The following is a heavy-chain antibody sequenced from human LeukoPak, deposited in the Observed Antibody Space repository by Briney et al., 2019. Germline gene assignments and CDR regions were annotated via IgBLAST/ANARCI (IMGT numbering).Heavy chain of an antibody. Sequence: GGSLRLSCAASGFTFSSYGVHWVRQAPGKGLEWVAVTWYDGSNKYYADSVKGRFTISRDNSKNTLYLQMNSLRAEDTAVYYCARGGLGGWPLDYWGQGTLVTVSS. CDR1: GFTFSSYG. J-gene: IGHJ4*02. CDR2: TWYDGSNK. CDR3: ARGGLGGWPLDY. V-gene: IGHV3-33*01. D-gene: IGHD6-19*01.